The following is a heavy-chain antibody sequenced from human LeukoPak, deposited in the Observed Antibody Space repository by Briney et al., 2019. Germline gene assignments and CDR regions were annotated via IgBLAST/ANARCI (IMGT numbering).Heavy chain of an antibody. CDR3: HSTSAREDAFDI. V-gene: IGHV3-30*03. J-gene: IGHJ3*02. CDR2: ISYDGGKK. D-gene: IGHD1-26*01. Sequence: GRSLRLSCAASGFTFSSFGMHWVRQAPGKGLEWVAVISYDGGKKYFADSVKGRFTISRDNSKNTMYLEMNILRVEDTALYYCHSTSAREDAFDIWGQGTMVTVSS. CDR1: GFTFSSFG.